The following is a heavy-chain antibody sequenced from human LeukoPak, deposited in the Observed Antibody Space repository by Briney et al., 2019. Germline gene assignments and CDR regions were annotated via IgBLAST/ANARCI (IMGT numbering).Heavy chain of an antibody. CDR2: IYYIGST. CDR1: GGSISTYY. CDR3: AGGPSSGWSDHFDY. D-gene: IGHD6-19*01. J-gene: IGHJ4*02. Sequence: SETLSLTCTVSGGSISTYYWSWIRQPPGKGLEWIWYIYYIGSTNYNPSLKSRVTISVDTSKNQFSVKLSSVTAADTAVYYCAGGPSSGWSDHFDYWGQGTLVTVSS. V-gene: IGHV4-59*01.